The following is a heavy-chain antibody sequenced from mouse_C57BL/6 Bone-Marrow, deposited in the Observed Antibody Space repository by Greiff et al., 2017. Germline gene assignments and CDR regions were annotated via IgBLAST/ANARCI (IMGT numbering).Heavy chain of an antibody. J-gene: IGHJ2*01. CDR2: LSYDGSN. Sequence: EVQLQQSGPGLVKPSQSLSLTCSVTGYSITSGYYWNWIRQFPGNKLEWMGYLSYDGSNNYNPSLKNRISFTRDTSKNQFFLKLNSVTTEDTATYYCARGDYYVDYWGQGTTLTVSS. V-gene: IGHV3-6*01. CDR1: GYSITSGYY. CDR3: ARGDYYVDY.